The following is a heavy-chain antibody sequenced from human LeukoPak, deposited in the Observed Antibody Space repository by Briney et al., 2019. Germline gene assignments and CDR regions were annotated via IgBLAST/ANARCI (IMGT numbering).Heavy chain of an antibody. CDR2: ISYDGSNK. D-gene: IGHD2-21*02. Sequence: GGSLRLSCAASGFTFSSYAMHWVRQAPGKGLEWVAVISYDGSNKYYADSVKGRFTISRDNSKNTLYLQMNSLRAEDTAVYYCARGPVGVTACTYYYYGMDVWGQGTMVTVSS. J-gene: IGHJ6*02. CDR3: ARGPVGVTACTYYYYGMDV. CDR1: GFTFSSYA. V-gene: IGHV3-30-3*01.